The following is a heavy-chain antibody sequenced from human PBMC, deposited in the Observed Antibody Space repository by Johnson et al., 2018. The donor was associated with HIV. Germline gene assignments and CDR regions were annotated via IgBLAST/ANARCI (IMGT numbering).Heavy chain of an antibody. CDR3: AKDMGESEKEEWASDYYDFGREYPGQDPRAMVGTFDI. V-gene: IGHV3-30*18. CDR2: ISHDGSNK. J-gene: IGHJ3*02. Sequence: QVQLVESGGGVVQPGGSLRLSCAASGLTFSTYAMDWVRQAPGKGLEWVAVISHDGSNKYYTESVKGRFTISRDNSKNTLYLQMNSLRGDDRALYYCAKDMGESEKEEWASDYYDFGREYPGQDPRAMVGTFDIWGQGTMVTVSS. D-gene: IGHD3-3*01. CDR1: GLTFSTYA.